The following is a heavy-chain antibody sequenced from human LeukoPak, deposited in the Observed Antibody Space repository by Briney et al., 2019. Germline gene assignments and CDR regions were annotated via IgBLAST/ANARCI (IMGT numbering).Heavy chain of an antibody. D-gene: IGHD5-18*01. CDR1: GYTFASYA. V-gene: IGHV1-18*01. CDR2: ISADNGNT. J-gene: IGHJ4*02. CDR3: AREQGRVQLWPYDY. Sequence: VASVKVSCKASGYTFASYAISWVRQAPGQGLEWMGWISADNGNTDYAQRLQGRVTMTTDTSTSTAYMELRSLNSEDSAVYYCAREQGRVQLWPYDYWGQGTLVTVSS.